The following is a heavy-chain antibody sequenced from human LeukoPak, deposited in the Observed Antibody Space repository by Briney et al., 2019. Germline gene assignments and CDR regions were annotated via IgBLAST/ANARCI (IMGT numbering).Heavy chain of an antibody. D-gene: IGHD6-13*01. CDR2: ISWNSGSI. J-gene: IGHJ4*02. CDR1: GFTFSDYA. V-gene: IGHV3-9*03. Sequence: GGSLRLSCAASGFTFSDYAMDWVRQAPGKGLEWVSGISWNSGSIVYADSVKGRFTISRDNAKNSLYLQMNSLRAEDMALYYCAKDIGKQLALIDYWGQGTLVTVSS. CDR3: AKDIGKQLALIDY.